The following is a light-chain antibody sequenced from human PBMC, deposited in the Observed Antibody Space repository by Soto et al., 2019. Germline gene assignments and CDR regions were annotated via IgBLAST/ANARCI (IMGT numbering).Light chain of an antibody. CDR3: HQYNTFLTWT. V-gene: IGKV1-5*01. CDR2: DAS. CDR1: QSVSMW. Sequence: QMTQSPSTLSASVGDRVAITCRASQSVSMWLAWYQQKAGKAPRLLIYDASNLESGVPSRFSGSRSGTEFTLTISNLQPEDSAIYYCHQYNTFLTWTFGQGTRVEIK. J-gene: IGKJ1*01.